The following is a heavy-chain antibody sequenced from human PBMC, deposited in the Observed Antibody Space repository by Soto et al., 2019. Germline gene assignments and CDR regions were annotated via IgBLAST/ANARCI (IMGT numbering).Heavy chain of an antibody. J-gene: IGHJ6*02. Sequence: QVQLVQSGAEVKKPGSSVKVSCKASEGTFSSYAISWVRQAPGQGLEWMGGIIPIFGTANYAQKFQGRVTITADESTSTAYMELSSLRSEDTAVYYCARDRATVVTPGHSGGYYYYYGMDVWGQGTTVTVSS. CDR1: EGTFSSYA. D-gene: IGHD4-17*01. CDR2: IIPIFGTA. CDR3: ARDRATVVTPGHSGGYYYYYGMDV. V-gene: IGHV1-69*01.